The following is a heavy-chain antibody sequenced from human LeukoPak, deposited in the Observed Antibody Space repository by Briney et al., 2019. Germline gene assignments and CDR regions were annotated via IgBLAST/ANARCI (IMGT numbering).Heavy chain of an antibody. V-gene: IGHV1-24*01. CDR3: ATRLGEFSSRDAFNI. CDR1: GYSLTELS. Sequence: ASVKVSCKVSGYSLTELSMHWVRQAPGKGLEWVGGFSPGDGETIYAQRFQGRVTMTEATSTDTAYMELRSLTYEDTAVYYCATRLGEFSSRDAFNIWGQGTMVTVSP. J-gene: IGHJ3*02. D-gene: IGHD3-16*02. CDR2: FSPGDGET.